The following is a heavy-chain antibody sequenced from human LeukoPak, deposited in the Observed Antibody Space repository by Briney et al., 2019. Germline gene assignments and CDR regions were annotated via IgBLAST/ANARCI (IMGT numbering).Heavy chain of an antibody. CDR2: IYRSGST. Sequence: SETLSLTCAVYGGSFSGYYWGWIRQPPGKGLEWIGSIYRSGSTYYNPSLKSRVTISVDTSKNQFSLKLSSVTAADTAVYYCARTTEGGYTYDYFYYYYMDVWGKGTTVTISS. D-gene: IGHD5-18*01. V-gene: IGHV4-34*01. CDR3: ARTTEGGYTYDYFYYYYMDV. J-gene: IGHJ6*03. CDR1: GGSFSGYY.